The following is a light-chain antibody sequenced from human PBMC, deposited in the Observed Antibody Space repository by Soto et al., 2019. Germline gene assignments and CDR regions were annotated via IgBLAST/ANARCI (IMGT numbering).Light chain of an antibody. CDR2: SAS. CDR3: QKFNTAPLT. J-gene: IGKJ5*01. CDR1: QYISVY. Sequence: DIQMTQSPSSLSASVGDRVTITCRASQYISVYLAWYQQKPGKVPKLLIYSASTLQSGVPSRFSGSGSGTDFTLTISSLQPEDVATYYCQKFNTAPLTFGQGTRLEI. V-gene: IGKV1-27*01.